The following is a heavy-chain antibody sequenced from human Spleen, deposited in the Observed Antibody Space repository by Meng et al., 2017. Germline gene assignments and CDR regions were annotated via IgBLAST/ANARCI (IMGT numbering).Heavy chain of an antibody. J-gene: IGHJ3*02. Sequence: GESLKISCAASGFTFSSSWMDWVRQAPGKGLEWVASIKEDESEKYYVDSVKGRFTISRDNAENSLYLQMNSLRDEDTAVYYCARDGGYFFDIWGQGTMVTVSS. CDR2: IKEDESEK. D-gene: IGHD5-12*01. CDR1: GFTFSSSW. V-gene: IGHV3-7*01. CDR3: ARDGGYFFDI.